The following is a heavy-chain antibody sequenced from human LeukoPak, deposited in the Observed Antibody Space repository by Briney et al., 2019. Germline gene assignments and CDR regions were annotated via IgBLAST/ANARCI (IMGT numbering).Heavy chain of an antibody. CDR1: GFMFSDFW. D-gene: IGHD6-25*01. CDR3: AKDWSSAVDY. Sequence: PGGSLRLSCAASGFMFSDFWMSWVRQAPGKGLEWVANIKQDGSDKYYVDSVKGRFTISRDNAKNSLDLQMNSLRGEDTAVYYCAKDWSSAVDYWGQGTLVTVSS. J-gene: IGHJ4*02. V-gene: IGHV3-7*01. CDR2: IKQDGSDK.